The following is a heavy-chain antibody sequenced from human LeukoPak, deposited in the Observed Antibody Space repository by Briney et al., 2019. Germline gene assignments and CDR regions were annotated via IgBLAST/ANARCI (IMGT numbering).Heavy chain of an antibody. CDR3: ARGKTGSYYSRSYYMDV. CDR2: ISSSGITI. J-gene: IGHJ6*03. V-gene: IGHV3-11*01. Sequence: GGSLRLSCAASGFTFSNYVMSWVRQAPGKGLEWVSYISSSGITIYYADSVKGRFTISRDNAKNSLYLQMNSLRAEDTAVYYCARGKTGSYYSRSYYMDVWGKGTTVTISS. CDR1: GFTFSNYV. D-gene: IGHD3-10*01.